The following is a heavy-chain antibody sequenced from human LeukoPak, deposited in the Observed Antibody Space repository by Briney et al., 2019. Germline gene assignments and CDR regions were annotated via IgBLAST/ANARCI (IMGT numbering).Heavy chain of an antibody. D-gene: IGHD3-16*02. CDR1: GFTFSSYW. Sequence: RPGGSLPLSCAASGFTFSSYWMRGGRQAPGKGLVCVSRINSGGSSTSYAGSVKGRFTNSRDNAKKTLYLQMNSLRAEDTAVYYCARDFVPYYMDVWGKGTTVTVSS. V-gene: IGHV3-74*01. CDR3: ARDFVPYYMDV. CDR2: INSGGSST. J-gene: IGHJ6*03.